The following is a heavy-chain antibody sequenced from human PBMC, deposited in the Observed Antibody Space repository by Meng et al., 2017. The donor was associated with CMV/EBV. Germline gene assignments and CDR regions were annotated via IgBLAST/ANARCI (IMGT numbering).Heavy chain of an antibody. CDR2: INHSGST. J-gene: IGHJ4*02. CDR3: ARGRYYYDSSGYAYFDY. CDR1: GGSFSGYY. D-gene: IGHD3-22*01. V-gene: IGHV4-34*01. Sequence: SETLSLTCAVYGGSFSGYYWSWIRQPPGQGLEWIGEINHSGSTNYNPSLKSRVTISVDTSKNQFSLKLSSVTAADTAVYYCARGRYYYDSSGYAYFDYWGQGTLVTVSS.